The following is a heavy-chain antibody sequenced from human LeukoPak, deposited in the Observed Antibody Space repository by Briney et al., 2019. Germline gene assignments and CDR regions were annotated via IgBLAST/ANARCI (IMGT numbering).Heavy chain of an antibody. CDR3: ARDEVGATTEFDS. V-gene: IGHV3-48*03. D-gene: IGHD1-26*01. CDR2: ISPSGSDT. J-gene: IGHJ4*02. CDR1: GFTFSSYE. Sequence: QAGGSLRLSCVASGFTFSSYEMNWVRPAPGEGLEWVSYISPSGSDTKYADSVKGRFSISRDNAMNSVYLQMNNLRAEDTAVYYCARDEVGATTEFDSWGQGTLVTVSS.